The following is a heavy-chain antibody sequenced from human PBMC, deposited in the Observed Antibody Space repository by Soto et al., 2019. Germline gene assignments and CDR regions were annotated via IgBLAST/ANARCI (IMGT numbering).Heavy chain of an antibody. J-gene: IGHJ4*02. Sequence: GASVKVSCKASGYTFTSYGISWVRQAPGQGLEWMGWISAYNGNTNYAQKLQGRVTMTTDTSTSTAYMELRSLRSDDTAVYYCARVGYCSSTSCYSPTTNYWGQGTLVTVS. V-gene: IGHV1-18*01. CDR1: GYTFTSYG. CDR2: ISAYNGNT. CDR3: ARVGYCSSTSCYSPTTNY. D-gene: IGHD2-2*03.